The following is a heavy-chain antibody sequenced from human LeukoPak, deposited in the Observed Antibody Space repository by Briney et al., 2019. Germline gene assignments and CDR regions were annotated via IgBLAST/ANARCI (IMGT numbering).Heavy chain of an antibody. CDR2: IYHSGST. Sequence: SETLSLTCTVSGYSISSGYYWGWIRQPPGKGLEWIGSIYHSGSTYYNPSLKSRVTISVDTSKNQFSLKLSSVTAADTAVYYCARDKSSGPQPFDYWGQGTLVTVSS. CDR3: ARDKSSGPQPFDY. D-gene: IGHD6-19*01. J-gene: IGHJ4*02. V-gene: IGHV4-38-2*02. CDR1: GYSISSGYY.